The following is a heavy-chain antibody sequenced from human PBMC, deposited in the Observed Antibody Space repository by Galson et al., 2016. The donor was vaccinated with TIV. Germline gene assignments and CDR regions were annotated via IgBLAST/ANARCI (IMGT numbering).Heavy chain of an antibody. J-gene: IGHJ4*02. CDR1: GGIFSNYG. CDR3: ARGALKYHYDSSGYFFDY. V-gene: IGHV1-69*06. CDR2: TIPIFGTA. D-gene: IGHD3-22*01. Sequence: SVKVSCKASGGIFSNYGINRVRQAPGQGLEWMGGTIPIFGTAIYAQKFQGRVTITADRSTTTVYMELSSLRSEDTAVYYCARGALKYHYDSSGYFFDYWGQGTLVTVSS.